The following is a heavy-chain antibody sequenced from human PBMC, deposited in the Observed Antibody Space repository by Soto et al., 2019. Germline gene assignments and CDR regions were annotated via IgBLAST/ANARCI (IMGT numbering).Heavy chain of an antibody. CDR3: TTDLKQQWLAWIDY. CDR1: GFTFSNAW. J-gene: IGHJ4*02. CDR2: IKSKTDGGTT. D-gene: IGHD6-19*01. Sequence: PGGSLRLSCAASGFTFSNAWMSWVRQAPGKGLEWVGRIKSKTDGGTTDYAAPVKGRFTISRDDSKNTLYLQMNSLKTEDTAVYYCTTDLKQQWLAWIDYWGQGTLVTVSS. V-gene: IGHV3-15*01.